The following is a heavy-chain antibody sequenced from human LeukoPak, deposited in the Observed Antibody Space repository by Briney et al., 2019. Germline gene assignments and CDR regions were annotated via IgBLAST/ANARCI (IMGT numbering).Heavy chain of an antibody. J-gene: IGHJ4*02. D-gene: IGHD3-10*01. V-gene: IGHV1-2*02. Sequence: ASVKVSCKASGYTFTGYYLHWVRQAPGQGLEWMGWINPNSGYTDYAQKFQGRVTMTRDTSITTAYMELSSLRSEDTAVYYCARASTMVRGVIMTYWGQGTLVTVSS. CDR1: GYTFTGYY. CDR3: ARASTMVRGVIMTY. CDR2: INPNSGYT.